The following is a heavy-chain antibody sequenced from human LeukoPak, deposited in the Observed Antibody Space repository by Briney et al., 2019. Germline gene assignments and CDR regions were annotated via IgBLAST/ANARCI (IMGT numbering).Heavy chain of an antibody. V-gene: IGHV4-34*01. J-gene: IGHJ6*03. D-gene: IGHD3-3*01. Sequence: PSETLSLTCAVYGGSFSGYYWSWIRQPPGKGLEWIGEINHSGSTNYNPSLKSRVTISVDTSKTQFSLKLGSVTAADTAVYYCARVHDFWSGYLYYYYYYMDVWGKGTTVTVSS. CDR2: INHSGST. CDR3: ARVHDFWSGYLYYYYYYMDV. CDR1: GGSFSGYY.